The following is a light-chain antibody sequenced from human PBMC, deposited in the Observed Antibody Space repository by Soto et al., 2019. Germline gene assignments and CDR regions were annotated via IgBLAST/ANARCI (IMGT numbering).Light chain of an antibody. CDR3: QQYDTLPPT. Sequence: DIQMTQSPSSLSASVGDRVTITCLASQAIRNYLNWYQQRPGTAPKLLIYGGSTLETGVPSRFSGRGSAADFTLTISSLQPEDIATYYCQQYDTLPPTFGGGTKVDIK. J-gene: IGKJ4*01. CDR1: QAIRNY. V-gene: IGKV1-33*01. CDR2: GGS.